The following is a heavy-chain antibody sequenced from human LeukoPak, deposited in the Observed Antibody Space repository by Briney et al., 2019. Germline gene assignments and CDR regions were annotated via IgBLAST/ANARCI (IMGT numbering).Heavy chain of an antibody. V-gene: IGHV4-38-2*02. CDR1: GYSISSGYY. J-gene: IGHJ4*02. CDR2: IDHSGST. CDR3: ARDLLWFGDYIDY. Sequence: SETLSLTCAVSGYSISSGYYWGWIRQPPGKGLEWIGSIDHSGSTYYNPSLKSRVTISVDTSKNQFSLKLSSVTAADTAVYYCARDLLWFGDYIDYWGQGTLATVSS. D-gene: IGHD3-10*01.